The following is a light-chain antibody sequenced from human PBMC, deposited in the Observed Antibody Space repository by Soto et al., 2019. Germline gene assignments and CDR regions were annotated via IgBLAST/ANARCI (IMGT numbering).Light chain of an antibody. CDR2: EGS. V-gene: IGLV2-23*01. CDR1: SSDVGSYNL. J-gene: IGLJ2*01. Sequence: QSALTQPASVSGSPGQSITISCTGTSSDVGSYNLVSWYQQHPGKAPKLMIYEGSKRPSGVSNRFSGSKSGNTASLTISGLQAEDEADYYCCSYAGSSPLFGGGTK. CDR3: CSYAGSSPL.